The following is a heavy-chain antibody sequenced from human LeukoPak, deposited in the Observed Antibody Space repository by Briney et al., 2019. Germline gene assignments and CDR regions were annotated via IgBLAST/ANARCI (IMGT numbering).Heavy chain of an antibody. Sequence: GGSLRLSCAGSGFTFNKYWMTWVRQAPGKGLECVGFIRTKAYGGTTEYDASVKGRFTISRDDSNSIAYLQMNSLKTEDTAVYYCTGGTIFGVVINGFNWFDPWGQGTLVTVSS. CDR2: IRTKAYGGTT. J-gene: IGHJ5*02. D-gene: IGHD3-3*01. V-gene: IGHV3-49*04. CDR1: GFTFNKYW. CDR3: TGGTIFGVVINGFNWFDP.